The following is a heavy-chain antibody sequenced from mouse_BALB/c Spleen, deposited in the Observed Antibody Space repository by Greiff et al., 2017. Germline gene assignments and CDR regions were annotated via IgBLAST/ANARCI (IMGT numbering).Heavy chain of an antibody. J-gene: IGHJ4*01. V-gene: IGHV3-2*02. D-gene: IGHD4-1*01. CDR2: ISYSGST. Sequence: VQLKESGPGLVKPSQSLSLTCTVTGYSITSDYAWNWIRQFPGNKLEWMGYISYSGSTSYNPSLKSRISITRDTSKNQFFLQLNSVTTEDTATYYCARWEDYAMDYWGQGTSVTVSS. CDR1: GYSITSDYA. CDR3: ARWEDYAMDY.